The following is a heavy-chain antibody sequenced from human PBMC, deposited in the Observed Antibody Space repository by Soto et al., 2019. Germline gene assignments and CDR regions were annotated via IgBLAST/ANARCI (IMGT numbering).Heavy chain of an antibody. CDR1: GFTFSSYS. D-gene: IGHD4-17*01. J-gene: IGHJ4*02. CDR3: SRADYGDYVYYFDC. Sequence: EVQLVESGGGLVQPGGSLSLSCAASGFTFSSYSMNWVRQAPGKGLEWVSYFSSSSSTIYYAASVKGRFTISRVNAKNSVYLQMNSLRAEDTAVYYCSRADYGDYVYYFDCWGQGTLVTVSS. V-gene: IGHV3-48*01. CDR2: FSSSSSTI.